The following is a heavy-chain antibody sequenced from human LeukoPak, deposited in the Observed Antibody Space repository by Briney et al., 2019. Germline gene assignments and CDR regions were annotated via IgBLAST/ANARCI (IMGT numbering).Heavy chain of an antibody. CDR1: GDSVSSNSAA. CDR2: TYYRSKWYN. V-gene: IGHV6-1*01. CDR3: AKGVARYYYYYYYMDV. J-gene: IGHJ6*03. D-gene: IGHD2-15*01. Sequence: SQTLSLTCAISGDSVSSNSAAWHWIRQSPSRGLEWLGRTYYRSKWYNDYAVSVKSRITINPDTSKNQFSLHLNSVTPEDTAVYYCAKGVARYYYYYYYMDVWSKGTTVTISS.